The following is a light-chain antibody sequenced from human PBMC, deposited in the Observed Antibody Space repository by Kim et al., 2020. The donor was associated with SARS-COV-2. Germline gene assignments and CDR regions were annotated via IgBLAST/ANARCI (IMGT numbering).Light chain of an antibody. CDR2: GAS. J-gene: IGKJ1*01. CDR1: QSVSSSY. Sequence: PGERANLSCRASQSVSSSYLAWYQQKTRQAPRLLIFGASSRATGIPDRFSGSGAWTDFTLTISRLEPEDFAAYYCQQYSSSPTFTFGQGTKVDIK. V-gene: IGKV3-20*01. CDR3: QQYSSSPTFT.